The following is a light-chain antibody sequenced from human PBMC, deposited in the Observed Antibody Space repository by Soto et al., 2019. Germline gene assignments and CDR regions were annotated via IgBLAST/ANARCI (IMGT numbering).Light chain of an antibody. J-gene: IGKJ4*01. CDR3: QQYGSSPFT. V-gene: IGKV3-20*01. CDR2: GAS. Sequence: EIVLTQSPGTLSLSPGERATLSCRASQSVTTSYLAWYLHKPGQAPRLLIYGASRRATGIPDRFSGGGSGTDFTLTISRLEPEDFAVYYCQQYGSSPFTFGGGTKV. CDR1: QSVTTSY.